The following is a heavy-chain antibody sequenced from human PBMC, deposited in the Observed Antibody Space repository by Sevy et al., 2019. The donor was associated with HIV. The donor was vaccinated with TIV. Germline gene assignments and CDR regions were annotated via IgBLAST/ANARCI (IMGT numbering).Heavy chain of an antibody. CDR3: ARDTGGIGMDV. D-gene: IGHD6-13*01. Sequence: GGSLRLSCAASGFTFSSYGMHWVRQAPGKGLEWVAVISYDGSNKYYADSVKGRFTISRDNAKNSLSLQMNSLRAEDTAVYYCARDTGGIGMDVWGQGTTVTVSS. J-gene: IGHJ6*02. V-gene: IGHV3-30*03. CDR1: GFTFSSYG. CDR2: ISYDGSNK.